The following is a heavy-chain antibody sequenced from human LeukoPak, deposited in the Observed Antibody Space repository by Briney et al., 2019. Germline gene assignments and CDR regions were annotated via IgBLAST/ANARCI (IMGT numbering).Heavy chain of an antibody. CDR1: GGTFSSYA. CDR3: ARGGDIVVVPAAMIPRYLNGDYHRAEYFQH. D-gene: IGHD2-2*01. V-gene: IGHV1-69*13. J-gene: IGHJ1*01. CDR2: IIPIFGTA. Sequence: ASVKVSCKACGGTFSSYAISWVRQAAGQGLEWMGGIIPIFGTANYARKFQGRVTITADESTSTAYMGLSSLRSEETAVYYCARGGDIVVVPAAMIPRYLNGDYHRAEYFQHWGQGSLVTVSS.